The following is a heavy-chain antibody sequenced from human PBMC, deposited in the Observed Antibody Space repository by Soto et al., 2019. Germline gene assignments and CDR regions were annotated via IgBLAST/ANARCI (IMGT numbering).Heavy chain of an antibody. J-gene: IGHJ3*02. CDR1: GGSISSGDYY. CDR2: IYYSGST. CDR3: ARGYYDSSGYYRFYRAFDI. D-gene: IGHD3-22*01. V-gene: IGHV4-30-4*01. Sequence: PSETLSLTCTVSGGSISSGDYYWSWIRQPPGKGLEWIGYIYYSGSTYYNPSLKSRVTISVDTSKNQFSLKLSSVTAADTAVYYCARGYYDSSGYYRFYRAFDIWGQGTMVTVS.